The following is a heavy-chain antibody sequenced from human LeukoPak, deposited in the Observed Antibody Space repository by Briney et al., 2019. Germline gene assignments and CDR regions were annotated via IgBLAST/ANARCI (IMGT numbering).Heavy chain of an antibody. D-gene: IGHD3-3*01. CDR1: GFIFDNYA. Sequence: GRSLRLSCAVSGFIFDNYAMHWVRQAPGKGLEWVSGINWNGDIIGYADSVKGRFTISRDNGKNSLYLQMSSVRAEDTAFYYCAKDGVSVFGVIISFDFWGQGTLVTVSS. CDR2: INWNGDII. J-gene: IGHJ4*02. CDR3: AKDGVSVFGVIISFDF. V-gene: IGHV3-9*01.